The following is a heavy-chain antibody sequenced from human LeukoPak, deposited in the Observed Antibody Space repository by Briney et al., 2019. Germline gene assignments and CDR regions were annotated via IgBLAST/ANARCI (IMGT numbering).Heavy chain of an antibody. J-gene: IGHJ4*02. D-gene: IGHD3-9*01. CDR3: ARGARYYDILTGLDY. Sequence: PSETLSLICAVYGGSFSGYYWSWIRQPPGKGLEWIGEINHSGSTNYNPSLKSRVTISVDTSKNQFSLKLSSVTAADTAVYYCARGARYYDILTGLDYWGQGTLVTVSS. CDR1: GGSFSGYY. V-gene: IGHV4-34*01. CDR2: INHSGST.